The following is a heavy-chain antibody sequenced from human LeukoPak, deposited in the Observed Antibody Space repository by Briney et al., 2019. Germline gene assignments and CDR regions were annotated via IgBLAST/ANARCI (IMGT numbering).Heavy chain of an antibody. J-gene: IGHJ4*02. CDR3: ARDYTGGWNDY. V-gene: IGHV3-7*01. CDR1: GFTFRKHW. CDR2: IREDGSEK. Sequence: GGSLRLSCAATGFTFRKHWMSWVRQAIGKGLECVAKIREDGSEKHYVDSVKGRFTISRDNAKNSLYLQMDNLRAEDTAVYYCARDYTGGWNDYWGQGTLVTVSS. D-gene: IGHD7-27*01.